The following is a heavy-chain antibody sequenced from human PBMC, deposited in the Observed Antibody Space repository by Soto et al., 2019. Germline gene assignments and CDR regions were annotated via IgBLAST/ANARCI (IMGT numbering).Heavy chain of an antibody. J-gene: IGHJ4*02. D-gene: IGHD2-2*03. CDR1: GYTFTSYA. CDR2: INAGNGNT. Sequence: ASVKVSCKASGYTFTSYAMHWVRQAPGQRLEWMGWINAGNGNTKYSQKFQGRVTITRDTSASTAYMELSSLRSDDTAVYYCARDGYCISTSCYSDYWGQGTLVTVSS. CDR3: ARDGYCISTSCYSDY. V-gene: IGHV1-3*01.